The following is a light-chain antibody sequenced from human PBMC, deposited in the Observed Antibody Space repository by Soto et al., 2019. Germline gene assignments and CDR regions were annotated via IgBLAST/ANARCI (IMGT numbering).Light chain of an antibody. Sequence: QSALTQPASVSGSPGQSITLSCTGTSSDVGGYHFVSWYQQHPGKAPKLMIYEVSKRPSGVSDRCSGSKSGSTASLTISGLQAEDEADYYCYSYTTTSTYVFGTGTKLTVL. CDR3: YSYTTTSTYV. CDR1: SSDVGGYHF. J-gene: IGLJ1*01. V-gene: IGLV2-14*01. CDR2: EVS.